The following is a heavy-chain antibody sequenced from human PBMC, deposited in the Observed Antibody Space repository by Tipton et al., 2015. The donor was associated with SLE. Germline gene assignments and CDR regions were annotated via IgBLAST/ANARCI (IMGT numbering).Heavy chain of an antibody. CDR3: ARTWVVVPALFDP. D-gene: IGHD2-2*01. Sequence: LRLSCTVSGGSISSGSYYWSWIRQPAGKGLEWIGRIYTSGSTNYNPSLKSRVTISVDTSKNRFSLKLSSVTAADTAVYYCARTWVVVPALFDPWGQGTLVTVSS. V-gene: IGHV4-61*02. CDR2: IYTSGST. J-gene: IGHJ5*02. CDR1: GGSISSGSYY.